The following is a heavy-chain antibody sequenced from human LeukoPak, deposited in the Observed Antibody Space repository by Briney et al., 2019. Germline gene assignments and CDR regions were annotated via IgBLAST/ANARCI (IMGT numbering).Heavy chain of an antibody. D-gene: IGHD3-10*01. CDR1: GGSISSSSYY. V-gene: IGHV4-39*07. CDR3: ARDGRGSQRITMVRGVIDWFDP. J-gene: IGHJ5*02. CDR2: IYYSGSA. Sequence: PSETLSLTCTVSGGSISSSSYYWGWIRQPPGKGLEWIGSIYYSGSAYYNRSLKSRVTISVDTSKNQFSLKLSSVTAADTAVYYCARDGRGSQRITMVRGVIDWFDPWGQGTLVTVSS.